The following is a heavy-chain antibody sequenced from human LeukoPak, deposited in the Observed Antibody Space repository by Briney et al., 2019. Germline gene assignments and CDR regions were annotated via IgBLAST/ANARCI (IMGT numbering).Heavy chain of an antibody. D-gene: IGHD6-19*01. Sequence: GGSLRLSCAASGFTFSSYWMSWVRQAPGKGLEWVADIKQDGSEKYYVDSVKGRFTISRDNAKNSLYLQMNSLRAEDTAVYYCARIRRGWSQNWDYWGQGTLVTVSS. V-gene: IGHV3-7*01. CDR2: IKQDGSEK. CDR1: GFTFSSYW. CDR3: ARIRRGWSQNWDY. J-gene: IGHJ4*02.